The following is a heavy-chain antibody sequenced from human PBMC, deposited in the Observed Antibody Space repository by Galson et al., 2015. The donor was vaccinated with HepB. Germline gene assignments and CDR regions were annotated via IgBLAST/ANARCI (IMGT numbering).Heavy chain of an antibody. CDR3: ARDREAILYPFDY. CDR2: ISSSSSYI. CDR1: GFTFSSYS. D-gene: IGHD2-2*02. V-gene: IGHV3-21*01. J-gene: IGHJ4*02. Sequence: SLRLSCAASGFTFSSYSMNWVRQAPGKGLEWVSSISSSSSYIYYADSVKGRFTISRDNAKNSLYLQMNSLRAEDTAVYYCARDREAILYPFDYWGQGTLVTVSS.